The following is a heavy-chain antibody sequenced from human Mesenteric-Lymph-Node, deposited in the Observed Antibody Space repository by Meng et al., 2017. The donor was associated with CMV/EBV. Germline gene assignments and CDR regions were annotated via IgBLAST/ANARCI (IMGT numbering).Heavy chain of an antibody. V-gene: IGHV6-1*01. Sequence: SQTLSLTCVISGDSVSSNGAACNWIRQSPARGLEWLGRTYYRSKWYSDYAVSVKSRITINPDTSKNQFSLQLNSVTPEDTAVYYCAREDNGSGSYWAFDYWGQGTLVTVSS. J-gene: IGHJ4*02. CDR2: TYYRSKWYS. CDR3: AREDNGSGSYWAFDY. CDR1: GDSVSSNGAA. D-gene: IGHD3-10*01.